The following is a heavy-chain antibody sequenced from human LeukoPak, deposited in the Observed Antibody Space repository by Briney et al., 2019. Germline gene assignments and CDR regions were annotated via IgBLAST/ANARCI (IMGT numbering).Heavy chain of an antibody. CDR2: IKPDGSEK. D-gene: IGHD5-12*01. Sequence: GGSLRLSCAASGFTFSSYAMSWVRQAPGEGLEWVANIKPDGSEKYYVGSVKGRFTISRDNAKSSLYLQMNSLRAEDTAVYYCARESSGYGNIDYWGQGTLVTVSS. CDR1: GFTFSSYA. J-gene: IGHJ4*02. CDR3: ARESSGYGNIDY. V-gene: IGHV3-7*03.